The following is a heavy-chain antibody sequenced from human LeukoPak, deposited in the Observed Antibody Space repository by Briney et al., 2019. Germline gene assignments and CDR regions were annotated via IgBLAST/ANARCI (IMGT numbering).Heavy chain of an antibody. D-gene: IGHD1-26*01. V-gene: IGHV4-59*01. CDR3: ARANGSYSPWRP. J-gene: IGHJ5*02. CDR1: GCSISGYY. Sequence: SETLSLTCTVSGCSISGYYWSLIRQPPGKGLKWIGNIYYSGNTNYNPSLRSRVTIFLDTSRNQFSLKVSSVTAADTAVYYCARANGSYSPWRPWGQGTLVTVSS. CDR2: IYYSGNT.